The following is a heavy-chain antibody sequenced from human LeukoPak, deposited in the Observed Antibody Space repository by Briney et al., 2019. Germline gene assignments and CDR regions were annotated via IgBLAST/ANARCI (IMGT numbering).Heavy chain of an antibody. CDR2: ISYNGSEI. V-gene: IGHV3-30*18. Sequence: GGSLRLSCAASGFAFSTYAMHWVRQAPGKGLEWVAVISYNGSEIYYGDSVEGRFTISRDNSKNTLYLQMNRLRVEDTAVYHCAKAGCSSARCYTNYWGQGTSVTVSS. J-gene: IGHJ4*02. CDR1: GFAFSTYA. D-gene: IGHD2-2*02. CDR3: AKAGCSSARCYTNY.